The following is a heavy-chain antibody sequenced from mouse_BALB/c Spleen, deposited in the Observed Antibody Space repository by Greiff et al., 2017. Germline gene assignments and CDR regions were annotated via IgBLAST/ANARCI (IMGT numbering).Heavy chain of an antibody. Sequence: DVKLVESGGGLVKPGGSLKLSCAASGFAFSSYDMSWVRQTPVKGLEWVAYISSGGGSTYYPDTVKGRFTISRDNAKNTLYLQMSSLKSEDTAMYYCARRCGSLYWYFDVWGAGTTVTVSS. J-gene: IGHJ1*01. V-gene: IGHV5-12-1*01. CDR2: ISSGGGST. CDR3: ARRCGSLYWYFDV. CDR1: GFAFSSYD.